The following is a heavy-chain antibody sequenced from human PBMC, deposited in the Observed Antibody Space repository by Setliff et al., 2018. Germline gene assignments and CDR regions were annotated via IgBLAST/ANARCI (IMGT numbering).Heavy chain of an antibody. V-gene: IGHV3-13*01. CDR2: IGPSGAT. D-gene: IGHD1-26*01. CDR3: ARESAPHGVRGVGGFDI. J-gene: IGHJ3*02. Sequence: LRLSCAASGFTFSTYDLHWVRQVPGKGLEWVSSIGPSGATFYTGSVKGRFTISRENANNSLYLQMNSLRAGDTAVYYCARESAPHGVRGVGGFDIWGQGTMVTVSS. CDR1: GFTFSTYD.